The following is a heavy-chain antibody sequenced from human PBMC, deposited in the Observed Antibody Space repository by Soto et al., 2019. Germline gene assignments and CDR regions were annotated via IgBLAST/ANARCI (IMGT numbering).Heavy chain of an antibody. J-gene: IGHJ6*02. V-gene: IGHV1-2*04. CDR3: ARGYSYATSTIGPDRAPYYYYGMVV. CDR1: GYTFTGYY. D-gene: IGHD5-18*01. Sequence: ASVKVSCKASGYTFTGYYMHWVRQAPGQGLEWMGWINPNSGGTNYAQKFQGWVTMTRDTSISTAYMELSRLRSDDTAVYYCARGYSYATSTIGPDRAPYYYYGMVVWGQAITVTVSS. CDR2: INPNSGGT.